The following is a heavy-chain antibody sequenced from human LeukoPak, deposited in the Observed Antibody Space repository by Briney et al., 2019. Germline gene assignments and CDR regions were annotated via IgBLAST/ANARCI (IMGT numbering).Heavy chain of an antibody. V-gene: IGHV3-23*01. CDR3: TKTTTGYSSGQYPGWPANH. CDR2: IFGSGGSA. Sequence: GGSLRLSCTASGFTFNNYAMFWVRQAPRKGLEWVAGIFGSGGSAHYADSVKGRFTISRDNSKNTVYLQMDSLRGEDTALYYCTKTTTGYSSGQYPGWPANHWGQGALVTVSS. J-gene: IGHJ5*02. CDR1: GFTFNNYA. D-gene: IGHD3-22*01.